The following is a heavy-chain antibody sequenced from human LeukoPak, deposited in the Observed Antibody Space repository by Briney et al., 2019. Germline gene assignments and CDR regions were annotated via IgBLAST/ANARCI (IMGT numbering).Heavy chain of an antibody. CDR3: AKFDPGYSYGYRGEPYFDY. Sequence: PGGSLRLSCAASGFTFSSYAMRWVRQAPGKGPVWVSAISGSGGSTYYADSVKGRFTISRDNSKNTLYLQMNSLRAEDTAVYYCAKFDPGYSYGYRGEPYFDYWGQGTLVTVSS. V-gene: IGHV3-23*01. D-gene: IGHD5-18*01. J-gene: IGHJ4*02. CDR1: GFTFSSYA. CDR2: ISGSGGST.